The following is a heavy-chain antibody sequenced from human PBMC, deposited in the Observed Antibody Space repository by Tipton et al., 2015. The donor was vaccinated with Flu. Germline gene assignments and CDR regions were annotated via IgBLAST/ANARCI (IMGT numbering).Heavy chain of an antibody. CDR2: IKQDGSET. J-gene: IGHJ4*02. D-gene: IGHD6-13*01. CDR1: GFTFRTYW. CDR3: ARVGSSSPPYYFDY. Sequence: SLRLSCEASGFTFRTYWMNWVRQAPGKGLEWVAIIKQDGSETFYVDSVKGRFIVSRDNAKNSLFLQLSSLTADDTAVYYCARVGSSSPPYYFDYWGQGTLVTVSS. V-gene: IGHV3-7*03.